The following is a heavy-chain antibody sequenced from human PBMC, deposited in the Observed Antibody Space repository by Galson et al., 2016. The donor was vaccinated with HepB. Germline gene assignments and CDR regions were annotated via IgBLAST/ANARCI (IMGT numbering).Heavy chain of an antibody. D-gene: IGHD6-6*01. CDR1: GGTFSSYT. CDR2: IIPVLGIA. J-gene: IGHJ2*01. CDR3: ARYVAPYSTSLNWYFDL. Sequence: SVKVFCKASGGTFSSYTISWVRQAPGQGLEWMGRIIPVLGIANYAQKFQGRVTISADKSTSTAYMELSSLRSEDSAVYYCARYVAPYSTSLNWYFDLWGRGTLVTVSS. V-gene: IGHV1-69*02.